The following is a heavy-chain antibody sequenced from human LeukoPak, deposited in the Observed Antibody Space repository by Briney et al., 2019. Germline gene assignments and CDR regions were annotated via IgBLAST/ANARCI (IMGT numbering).Heavy chain of an antibody. CDR1: GGSFSGYY. CDR2: INHSGST. V-gene: IGHV4-34*01. Sequence: PSETLSLTCAVYGGSFSGYYWSWIRQPPGKGLEWIGEINHSGSTNYNPSLKSRVTTSVDTSKNQFSLKLSSVTAADTAVYYCARGAVGATRFYYYYGMDVWGQGTTVTVSS. CDR3: ARGAVGATRFYYYYGMDV. D-gene: IGHD1-26*01. J-gene: IGHJ6*02.